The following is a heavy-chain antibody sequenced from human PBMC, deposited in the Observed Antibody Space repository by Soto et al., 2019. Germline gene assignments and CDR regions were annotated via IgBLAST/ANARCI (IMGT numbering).Heavy chain of an antibody. CDR1: GYTFTSYG. CDR3: ARVGPITIFGVVIRGHSWFDP. D-gene: IGHD3-3*01. V-gene: IGHV1-18*01. CDR2: ISAYNGNT. Sequence: QVQLVQSGAEVKKPGASVKVSCKASGYTFTSYGISWVRQAPGQGLEWMGWISAYNGNTNYAQKLQGRVTMTTDTSTSTAYMELRSLRSDDTVVYYCARVGPITIFGVVIRGHSWFDPWGQGTLVTVSS. J-gene: IGHJ5*02.